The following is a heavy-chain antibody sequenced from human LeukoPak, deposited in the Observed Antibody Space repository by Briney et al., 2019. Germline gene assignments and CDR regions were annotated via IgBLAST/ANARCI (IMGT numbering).Heavy chain of an antibody. CDR3: ARDTVTIHAFDI. J-gene: IGHJ3*02. V-gene: IGHV1-2*02. CDR2: INPNSGGT. CDR1: GYTFTGYY. D-gene: IGHD4-17*01. Sequence: ASVKVSCKASGYTFTGYYMHWVRQAPGHGLEWMGWINPNSGGTNYAQKFQGRVTMTRDTSISTAYMELSRLRSDDTAVYYCARDTVTIHAFDIWGQGTMVTVSS.